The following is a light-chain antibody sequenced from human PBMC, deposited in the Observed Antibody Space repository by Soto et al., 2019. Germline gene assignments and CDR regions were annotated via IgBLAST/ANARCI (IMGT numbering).Light chain of an antibody. Sequence: IQLTQSPSSLSASVGDRVTITCRARQGISSYLAWYQQKPGKAPKHLIYAASTLQSGVPSRFSGSGSGTDFTLTLGSLQPEDFATYYCQQLDSYPRTFGPGTKVDIK. CDR1: QGISSY. J-gene: IGKJ3*01. CDR2: AAS. CDR3: QQLDSYPRT. V-gene: IGKV1-9*01.